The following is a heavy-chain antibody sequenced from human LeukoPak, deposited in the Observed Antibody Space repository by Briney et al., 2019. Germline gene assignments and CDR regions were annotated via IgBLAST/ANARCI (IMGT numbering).Heavy chain of an antibody. CDR3: AKSRSLTVTKVSNTEAFDI. CDR1: GGSFSGYY. Sequence: SETLSLTCAVYGGSFSGYYWSWIRQPPGKGLEWIGEINHSGSTNYNPSLKSRVTISVDTSKNQFSLKLSSVTAADTAVYYCAKSRSLTVTKVSNTEAFDIWGQGTMVTVSS. D-gene: IGHD4-17*01. CDR2: INHSGST. V-gene: IGHV4-34*01. J-gene: IGHJ3*02.